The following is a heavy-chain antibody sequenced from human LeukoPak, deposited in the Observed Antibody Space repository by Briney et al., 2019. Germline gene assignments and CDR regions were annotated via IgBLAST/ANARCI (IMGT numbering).Heavy chain of an antibody. V-gene: IGHV3-74*01. Sequence: GGSLRLSCAASGFTFSNYWMHWVRQVPGKGLVWVSRIQSDGSTARYADSVQGRFTISRDNAKNTLYLQMNSLRAEDTAVYYCASIPGYWGQGTLVTVSS. CDR3: ASIPGY. J-gene: IGHJ4*02. CDR1: GFTFSNYW. CDR2: IQSDGSTA.